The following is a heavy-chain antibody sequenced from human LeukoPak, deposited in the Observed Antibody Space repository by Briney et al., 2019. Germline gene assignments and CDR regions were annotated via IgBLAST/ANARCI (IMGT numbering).Heavy chain of an antibody. CDR3: GRRFCNSCPLDF. Sequence: GGSLRLSCVGSGFNVTTNNMYWVRQAPGKGLECISAFHAGGGPDYADSVRDRFTISRDNSKNTLYLQMNSLRAEDTAVYFCGRRFCNSCPLDFWGQGTLVTVSS. V-gene: IGHV3-66*04. J-gene: IGHJ4*02. CDR2: FHAGGGP. CDR1: GFNVTTNN. D-gene: IGHD2-21*01.